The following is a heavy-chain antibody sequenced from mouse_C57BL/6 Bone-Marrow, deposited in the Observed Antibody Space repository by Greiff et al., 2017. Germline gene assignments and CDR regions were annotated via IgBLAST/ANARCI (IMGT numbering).Heavy chain of an antibody. D-gene: IGHD1-1*01. J-gene: IGHJ1*03. CDR2: IRNKANNHAT. V-gene: IGHV6-6*01. CDR3: TRVTTVVATNWYFDV. Sequence: EVKVEESGGGLVQPGGSMKLSCAASGFTFSDAWMDWVRQSPETGLEWVAEIRNKANNHATYYAESVKGRFTISRDDSKSSVYLQMNSLRAEDTGIYYCTRVTTVVATNWYFDVWGTGTTVTVSS. CDR1: GFTFSDAW.